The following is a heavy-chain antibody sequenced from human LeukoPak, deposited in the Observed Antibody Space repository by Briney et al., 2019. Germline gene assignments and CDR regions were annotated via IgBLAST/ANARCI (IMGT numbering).Heavy chain of an antibody. CDR3: TRQKWEHHDY. CDR1: GGSISSGSYY. Sequence: SETLSLTCTVSGGSISSGSYYWSWIRQPAGKGLEWIGRIYSSGSTNYNPSLKSRVTISLDTSKNQFSLKLSSVTAADTAVYYCTRQKWEHHDYWGQGTQVTVSS. V-gene: IGHV4-61*02. J-gene: IGHJ4*02. D-gene: IGHD1-26*01. CDR2: IYSSGST.